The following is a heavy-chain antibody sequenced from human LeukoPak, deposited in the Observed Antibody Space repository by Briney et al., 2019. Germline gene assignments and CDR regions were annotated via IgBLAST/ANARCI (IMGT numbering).Heavy chain of an antibody. Sequence: ASVKVSCKASGYTFTSYGISWVRQAPGQGREWRGWISAYNGNTIYAQKLQGRVTMTTDTSTSTAYMELRSLRSDDTAVYYCARDHSSGYFYYYYYMDVWGKGTTVTISS. J-gene: IGHJ6*03. CDR2: ISAYNGNT. CDR1: GYTFTSYG. D-gene: IGHD3-22*01. V-gene: IGHV1-18*01. CDR3: ARDHSSGYFYYYYYMDV.